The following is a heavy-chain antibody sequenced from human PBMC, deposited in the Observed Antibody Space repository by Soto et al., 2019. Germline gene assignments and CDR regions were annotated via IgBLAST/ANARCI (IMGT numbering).Heavy chain of an antibody. J-gene: IGHJ4*02. CDR1: GFTFINSF. D-gene: IGHD1-1*01. V-gene: IGHV3-7*03. CDR3: ARYFRGTGRYFFDY. CDR2: INQDGGGT. Sequence: GGSLRLSCVASGFTFINSFMGWVRQAPGKGLEWVANINQDGGGTYYVDSVEGRFTISRDNAKDSLYLQMNSLRGEDTAVYCCARYFRGTGRYFFDYWGQGTLVTVSS.